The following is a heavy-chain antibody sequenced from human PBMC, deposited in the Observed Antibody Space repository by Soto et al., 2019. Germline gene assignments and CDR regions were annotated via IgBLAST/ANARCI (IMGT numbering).Heavy chain of an antibody. CDR2: IDPSDSYT. V-gene: IGHV5-10-1*01. D-gene: IGHD2-2*02. Sequence: PGESLKISCKGSGYSFTSYWISWVRQMPGKGLEWMGRIDPSDSYTNYSPSFQGHVTISADKSISTAYVQWSSLKASDTAMYYCARDHIVVVPAAIRAYYYYGMDVWGQGTTVTVS. CDR3: ARDHIVVVPAAIRAYYYYGMDV. CDR1: GYSFTSYW. J-gene: IGHJ6*02.